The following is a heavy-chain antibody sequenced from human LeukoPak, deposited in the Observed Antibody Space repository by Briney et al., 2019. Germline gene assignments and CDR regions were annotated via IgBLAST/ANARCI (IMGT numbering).Heavy chain of an antibody. V-gene: IGHV3-7*03. CDR1: GFTFSSYW. Sequence: GGSLRLSCAASGFTFSSYWMSWVRQAPGKGLEWVAHIKEGGSKKYYVGSVKGRFTITRDNAKNSLYLQTNSLRAEDTAVYYCARRTLRYCSSTSCPAQYYGVVVWGEGTTVTVSS. J-gene: IGHJ6*04. CDR3: ARRTLRYCSSTSCPAQYYGVVV. D-gene: IGHD2-2*01. CDR2: IKEGGSKK.